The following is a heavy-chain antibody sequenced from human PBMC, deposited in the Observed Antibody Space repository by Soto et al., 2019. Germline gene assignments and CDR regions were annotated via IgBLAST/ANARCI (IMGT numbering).Heavy chain of an antibody. J-gene: IGHJ4*02. V-gene: IGHV3-23*01. CDR2: ISHSGTST. CDR3: AKADYYYASGSYYNPDF. D-gene: IGHD3-10*01. CDR1: GFTFSSFA. Sequence: GGSLRLSCAASGFTFSSFAMNWVRQAPGKGLEWVSAISHSGTSTYYADSVKGRFTISRDNSKNTLYLQMNSLRAEDTAVYYCAKADYYYASGSYYNPDFWGQGTLVTVSS.